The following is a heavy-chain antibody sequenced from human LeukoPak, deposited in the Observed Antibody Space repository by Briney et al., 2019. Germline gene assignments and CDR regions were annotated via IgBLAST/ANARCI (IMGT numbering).Heavy chain of an antibody. CDR3: ARAGAYYDSSGYYLYAFDI. CDR1: GYTFTRYY. Sequence: GASVKVSCKASGYTFTRYYMHWVRQAPGQGLEWMGIINPSGGSTSYAQKFQGRVTMTRDTSTSTVYMELSSLRSEDTAVYYCARAGAYYDSSGYYLYAFDIWGQGTMVTVSS. J-gene: IGHJ3*02. V-gene: IGHV1-46*01. D-gene: IGHD3-22*01. CDR2: INPSGGST.